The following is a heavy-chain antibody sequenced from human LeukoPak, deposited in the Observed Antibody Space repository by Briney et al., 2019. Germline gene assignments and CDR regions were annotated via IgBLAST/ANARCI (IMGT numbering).Heavy chain of an antibody. V-gene: IGHV4-59*01. Sequence: SETLSLTCTVSGGSISSYYWSWIRQPPGKGLEWIGYIYYSGSTNYNPSLKSRVTISVDTSKNQFSLKLSSVTAADTAVYYCARSDSSSWYKTALDYWGQGTLVTVSS. CDR3: ARSDSSSWYKTALDY. CDR1: GGSISSYY. D-gene: IGHD6-13*01. J-gene: IGHJ4*02. CDR2: IYYSGST.